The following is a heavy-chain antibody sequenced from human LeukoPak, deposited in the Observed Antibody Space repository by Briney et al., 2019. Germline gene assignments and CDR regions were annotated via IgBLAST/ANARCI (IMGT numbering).Heavy chain of an antibody. D-gene: IGHD3-22*01. V-gene: IGHV4-59*08. Sequence: SETLSLTCTVSGSSINNNFWTWIGQPPGKGLEWIGHIYSTGSANYNPSLKSRVLISGDTSKNQISLKLTSVTAADTAVYFCARHRDYYDTWGHGTLVTVSS. CDR3: ARHRDYYDT. J-gene: IGHJ4*01. CDR2: IYSTGSA. CDR1: GSSINNNF.